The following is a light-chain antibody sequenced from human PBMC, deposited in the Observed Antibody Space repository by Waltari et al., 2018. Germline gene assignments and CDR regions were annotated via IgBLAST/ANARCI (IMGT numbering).Light chain of an antibody. Sequence: QSVLTQSPSTSGTPGQKVTISCSGSSSNIGSNTVNWYQQLPGTAPKLLIYGNNRRPSGVPDRFSGSKSGTSASLAISGLQSEDEADYYCAAWDDSLIGPVFGGGTKLTVL. J-gene: IGLJ3*02. CDR2: GNN. CDR1: SSNIGSNT. V-gene: IGLV1-44*01. CDR3: AAWDDSLIGPV.